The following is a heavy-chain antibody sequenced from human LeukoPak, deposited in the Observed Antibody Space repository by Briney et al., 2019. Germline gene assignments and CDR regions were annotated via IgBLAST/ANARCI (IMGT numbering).Heavy chain of an antibody. CDR2: ISAGGGSAGSGPT. CDR3: AKDARRSSGWYFFDH. CDR1: GFIFSSYA. V-gene: IGHV3-23*01. D-gene: IGHD6-19*01. Sequence: PGGSLRLSCAASGFIFSSYAMTWVRQAPGKGLEWVSAISAGGGSAGSGPTYYADSVKGRFTISRDNSRNTLFLQMNSLRVEDTALYYCAKDARRSSGWYFFDHWGQGTLVTVSS. J-gene: IGHJ4*02.